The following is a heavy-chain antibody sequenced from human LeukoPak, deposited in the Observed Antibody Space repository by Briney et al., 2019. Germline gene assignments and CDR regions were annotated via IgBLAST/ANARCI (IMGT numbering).Heavy chain of an antibody. D-gene: IGHD1-26*01. Sequence: HRASVKVSCKASGGSFSNYPLSWVRQAPGQGLDWMGRIVPFVGTPIYAPEFQGRLTISADTSTNTVFMELSSLRSDDTAVYFCGRAGAHTGSNAYWGQGTLVTVSS. J-gene: IGHJ4*02. V-gene: IGHV1-69*08. CDR1: GGSFSNYP. CDR3: GRAGAHTGSNAY. CDR2: IVPFVGTP.